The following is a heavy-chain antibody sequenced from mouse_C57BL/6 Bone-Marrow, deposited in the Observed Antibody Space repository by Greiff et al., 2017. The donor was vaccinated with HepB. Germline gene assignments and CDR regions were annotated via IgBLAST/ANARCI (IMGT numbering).Heavy chain of an antibody. CDR2: IWTGGGT. J-gene: IGHJ4*01. D-gene: IGHD1-1*01. V-gene: IGHV2-9-1*01. CDR3: AAHYYGSFYYAMDY. Sequence: VMLVESGPGLVAPSQSLSITCTVSGFSLTSYAISWVRQPPGKGLEWLGVIWTGGGTNYNSALKSRLSISKDNSKSQVFLKMNSLQTDDTARYYCAAHYYGSFYYAMDYWGQGTSVTVSS. CDR1: GFSLTSYA.